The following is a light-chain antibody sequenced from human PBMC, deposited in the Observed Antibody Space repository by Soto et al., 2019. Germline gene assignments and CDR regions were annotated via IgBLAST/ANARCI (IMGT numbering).Light chain of an antibody. Sequence: EIVLTQSPGTLSLSPGDRATLSCRASQSVNAGYLAWYQQKPGQTPRLLIFGVSTRAAGIPDRFSGSGSGADFTLTINRLEPEDFAVYYCQQYGSSSTFGQGTKVDIK. J-gene: IGKJ1*01. CDR3: QQYGSSST. CDR1: QSVNAGY. CDR2: GVS. V-gene: IGKV3-20*01.